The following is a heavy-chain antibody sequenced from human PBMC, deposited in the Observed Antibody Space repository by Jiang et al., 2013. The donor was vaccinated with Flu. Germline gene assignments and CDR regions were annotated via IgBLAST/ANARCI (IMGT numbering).Heavy chain of an antibody. CDR1: IQLYQLL. Sequence: PGESLKISCKGFWIQLYQLLDRLGAPDARERPGVDGIIYPGDSDTRYSPSFQGQVTISADKSISTAYLQWSSLKASDTAMYYCAARSGSYYPFDYWGQGTLVTVSS. J-gene: IGHJ4*02. CDR3: AARSGSYYPFDY. CDR2: IYPGDSDT. V-gene: IGHV5-51*01. D-gene: IGHD1-26*01.